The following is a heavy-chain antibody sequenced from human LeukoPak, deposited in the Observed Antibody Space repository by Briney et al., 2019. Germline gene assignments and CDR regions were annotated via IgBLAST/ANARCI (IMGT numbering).Heavy chain of an antibody. CDR1: GYSFTIYW. CDR3: ATQGGITLTY. V-gene: IGHV5-10-1*01. D-gene: IGHD3-10*01. Sequence: EESLKISCEGSGYSFTIYWISWGRHMPGKGLEWRGSIDASDSYTNYSPSFQGHSTISADRSISTAYLRWSSLKASDPAMYYCATQGGITLTYWGQGTLVTVSS. J-gene: IGHJ4*02. CDR2: IDASDSYT.